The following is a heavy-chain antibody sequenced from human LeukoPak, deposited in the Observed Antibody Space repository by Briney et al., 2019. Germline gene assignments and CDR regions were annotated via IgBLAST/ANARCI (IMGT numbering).Heavy chain of an antibody. Sequence: GGSLRLSCAASGFPFSLYGMQWFRQAPGKGLEWVAYLSYQGTAENYADSVKGRFTISRDNSKNTLYLQMSSLRAKDTALYYCAKKGADAYCGGGSCFDYWGQGTLVTVSS. CDR3: AKKGADAYCGGGSCFDY. V-gene: IGHV3-30*18. J-gene: IGHJ4*02. D-gene: IGHD2-21*01. CDR1: GFPFSLYG. CDR2: LSYQGTAE.